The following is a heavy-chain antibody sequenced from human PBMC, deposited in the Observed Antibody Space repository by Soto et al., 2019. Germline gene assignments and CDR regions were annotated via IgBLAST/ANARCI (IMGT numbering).Heavy chain of an antibody. CDR2: IYYSGST. D-gene: IGHD4-17*01. CDR3: ARVSATVINPYFDY. CDR1: GGSISSGDYY. Sequence: SETLSLTCTVSGGSISSGDYYWSWIRQPPAKGLEWIVYIYYSGSTYYNPSLKSRVTISVDTSKNQFSLKLSSVTAADTAVYYCARVSATVINPYFDYWGQGTLVTVSS. V-gene: IGHV4-30-4*01. J-gene: IGHJ4*02.